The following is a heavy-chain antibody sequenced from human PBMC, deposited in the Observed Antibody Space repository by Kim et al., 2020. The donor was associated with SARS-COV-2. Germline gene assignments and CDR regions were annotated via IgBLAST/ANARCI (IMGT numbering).Heavy chain of an antibody. V-gene: IGHV7-4-1*02. D-gene: IGHD6-6*01. J-gene: IGHJ5*02. Sequence: AQGFTGRFVFSLDTSVSTAYLQISSLKAEDTAVYYCARPLGSSSNWFDPWGQGTLVTVSS. CDR3: ARPLGSSSNWFDP.